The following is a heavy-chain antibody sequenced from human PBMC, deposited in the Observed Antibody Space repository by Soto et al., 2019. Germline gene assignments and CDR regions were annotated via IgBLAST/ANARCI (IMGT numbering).Heavy chain of an antibody. J-gene: IGHJ3*02. Sequence: EVLLVESGGGLVQPGGSLRLSCAASGFTFSAYSMNWVRQAPGKGLEWVSYISSGGSTIYYADSVKGRFTSSRDDAKNSLYLQMSSLRVEDTAVYYCARDPILWFGELFPTADGFDIWGQGTMVTVSS. CDR1: GFTFSAYS. CDR2: ISSGGSTI. CDR3: ARDPILWFGELFPTADGFDI. D-gene: IGHD3-10*01. V-gene: IGHV3-48*01.